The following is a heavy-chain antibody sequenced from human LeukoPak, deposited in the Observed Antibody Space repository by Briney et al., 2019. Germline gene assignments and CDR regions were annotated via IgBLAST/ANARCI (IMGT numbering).Heavy chain of an antibody. Sequence: PSETLSLTCTVSGGSISSGGYYWGWIRQHPGKGLEWIGYIYYSGSTYYNPSLKSRVTISVDTSKNQFSLKLSSVTAADTAVYYCARGNGRDSSGYYSTPYYFDYWGQGTLVTVSS. CDR2: IYYSGST. CDR1: GGSISSGGYY. J-gene: IGHJ4*02. CDR3: ARGNGRDSSGYYSTPYYFDY. D-gene: IGHD3-22*01. V-gene: IGHV4-31*03.